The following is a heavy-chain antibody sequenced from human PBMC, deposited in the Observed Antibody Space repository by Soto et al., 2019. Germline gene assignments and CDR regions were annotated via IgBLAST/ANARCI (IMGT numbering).Heavy chain of an antibody. Sequence: PVGSLRLFCAASGFIFSSYTMHWVRQAPGKGLEWVGVITYDGSNQYYADSVKGRFTISRDNSRNMLFLQMNSLRPDDTAVYYCARAPSGSYPEFDYWGQGTLVTVSS. D-gene: IGHD1-26*01. CDR3: ARAPSGSYPEFDY. CDR2: ITYDGSNQ. J-gene: IGHJ4*02. CDR1: GFIFSSYT. V-gene: IGHV3-30-3*01.